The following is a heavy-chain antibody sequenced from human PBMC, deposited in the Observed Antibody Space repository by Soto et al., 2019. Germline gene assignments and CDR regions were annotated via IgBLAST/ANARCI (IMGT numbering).Heavy chain of an antibody. CDR1: GYSISSGYY. Sequence: NPSETLSLTCAVSGYSISSGYYWGWIRQPPGKGLEWIGSIYHSGSTYYNPSLKSRVTISVDTSKNQFSLKLSSVTAADTAVYYCARDLAARDYYYYGMDVWGQGTTVTVSS. V-gene: IGHV4-38-2*02. D-gene: IGHD6-6*01. CDR3: ARDLAARDYYYYGMDV. J-gene: IGHJ6*02. CDR2: IYHSGST.